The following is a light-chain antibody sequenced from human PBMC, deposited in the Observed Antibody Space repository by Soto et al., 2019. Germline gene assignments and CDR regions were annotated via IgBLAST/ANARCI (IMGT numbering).Light chain of an antibody. CDR1: SNDVGAFNY. V-gene: IGLV2-14*03. CDR3: SSYKTSNTWV. CDR2: GVS. Sequence: QSVLTQPASVSGSPGQSITISCTGSSNDVGAFNYVSWYRHSPGEAPKVLIRGVSIRPSGVSIRFSASKSANTASLTISGLQAEDEALYYCSSYKTSNTWVFGGGTQLT. J-gene: IGLJ3*02.